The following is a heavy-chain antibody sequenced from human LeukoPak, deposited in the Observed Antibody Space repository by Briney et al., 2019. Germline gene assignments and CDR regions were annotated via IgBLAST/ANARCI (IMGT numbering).Heavy chain of an antibody. CDR3: ARDLWSRSWAQNYYYYYGMDV. V-gene: IGHV3-30*03. J-gene: IGHJ6*02. Sequence: GRSLRLSCAASGLTFSSYGMHWVRQAPGKGLEWVAVISYDGSNKYYADSVKGRFTISRDNSKNTLYLQMNSLRAEDTAVYYCARDLWSRSWAQNYYYYYGMDVWGQGTTVTVSS. CDR1: GLTFSSYG. D-gene: IGHD6-13*01. CDR2: ISYDGSNK.